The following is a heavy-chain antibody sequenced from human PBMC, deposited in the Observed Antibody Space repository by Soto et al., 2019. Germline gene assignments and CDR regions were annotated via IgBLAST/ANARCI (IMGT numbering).Heavy chain of an antibody. D-gene: IGHD2-8*01. V-gene: IGHV3-30*01. CDR1: GFTFSTSA. Sequence: HVQLVESGGGVVQPGRSLRLSCAASGFTFSTSAMHWVRQAPGKGLEWVAVISYDGTNEHYEDSVKGRFTVSRDNSRNTPSLQLNSLRPEDTAMYYCVASVFSFDYWGQGSLVTVSS. CDR2: ISYDGTNE. CDR3: VASVFSFDY. J-gene: IGHJ4*02.